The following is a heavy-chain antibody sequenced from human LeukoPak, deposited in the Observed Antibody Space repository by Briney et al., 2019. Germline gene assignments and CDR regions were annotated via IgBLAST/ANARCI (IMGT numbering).Heavy chain of an antibody. D-gene: IGHD3-10*01. J-gene: IGHJ3*02. Sequence: PSETLSLTCTVSGGSISSYYWIWIRQPPGKGLEWIGYIYYSGSTNYNPSLKSRVPISVDTSKNQFSLKLSSVTAADTAVYYCARDRGKLWFGKLYAFDIWGQGTMVTVSS. CDR1: GGSISSYY. CDR2: IYYSGST. CDR3: ARDRGKLWFGKLYAFDI. V-gene: IGHV4-59*01.